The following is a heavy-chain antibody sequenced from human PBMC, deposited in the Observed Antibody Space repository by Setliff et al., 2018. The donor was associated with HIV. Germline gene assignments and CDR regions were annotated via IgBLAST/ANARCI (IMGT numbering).Heavy chain of an antibody. CDR1: GDSTSTYY. Sequence: SETLSLTCTVSGDSTSTYYWNWIRQSPGKGLEWIGYIYTTQTTKYNPSLKSRVTISVDTSKNQFSLKLRSVTAEDTAVYYCAGHSTTWYPNWFDPWGQGTLVTVSS. CDR2: IYTTQTT. V-gene: IGHV4-59*08. J-gene: IGHJ5*02. D-gene: IGHD2-2*01. CDR3: AGHSTTWYPNWFDP.